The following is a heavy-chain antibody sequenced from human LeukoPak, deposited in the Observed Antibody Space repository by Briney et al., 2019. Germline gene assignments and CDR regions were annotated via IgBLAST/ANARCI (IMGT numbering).Heavy chain of an antibody. J-gene: IGHJ4*02. Sequence: GGSLRLSCAASGFTFSSYEMNWVRQAPGKGLEWVAFIRYDGSNKYYADSVKGRFTISRDNSKNTLYLQMNSLRAKDTAVYYCAKGAHLLGQLETFDYWGQGTLVTVSS. CDR3: AKGAHLLGQLETFDY. D-gene: IGHD6-13*01. CDR2: IRYDGSNK. CDR1: GFTFSSYE. V-gene: IGHV3-30*02.